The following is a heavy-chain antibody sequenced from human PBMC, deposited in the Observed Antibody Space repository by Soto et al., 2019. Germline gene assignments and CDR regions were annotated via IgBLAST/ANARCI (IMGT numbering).Heavy chain of an antibody. CDR2: TYYGASS. V-gene: IGHV4-38-2*01. J-gene: IGHJ4*02. CDR3: VRVAGSASWYETDS. D-gene: IGHD6-13*01. Sequence: SETLSLTCAVSGYSISSGYYWGWIRQPPGKGLECLGTTYYGASSYYNPSLRSRITILLDASTNQLSLKLSSVTAADTAVYFCVRVAGSASWYETDSWGQGILVTVPS. CDR1: GYSISSGYY.